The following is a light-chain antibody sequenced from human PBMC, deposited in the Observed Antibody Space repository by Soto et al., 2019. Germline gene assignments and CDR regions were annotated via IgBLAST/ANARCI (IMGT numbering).Light chain of an antibody. CDR2: GAS. Sequence: EIVLTQSPGTLSLSPGERATLSCRASQSVSSSYLAWYQQKPGQAPRLLIYGASSRATAIPDRFSGSGSGTDFTLTISRLEPEDFAVYHCQQYGSSGWTFGQGTKVDIK. CDR1: QSVSSSY. V-gene: IGKV3-20*01. CDR3: QQYGSSGWT. J-gene: IGKJ1*01.